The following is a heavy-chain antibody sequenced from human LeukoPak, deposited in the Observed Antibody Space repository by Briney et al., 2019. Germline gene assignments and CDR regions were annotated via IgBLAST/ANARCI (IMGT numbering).Heavy chain of an antibody. V-gene: IGHV3-66*01. CDR2: IYGGGST. D-gene: IGHD4-11*01. CDR3: VKNYSCLAGKA. J-gene: IGHJ5*01. CDR1: VFSVSSNY. Sequence: GGSLRLSCAASVFSVSSNYMSWVRQAPGKRLESVSVIYGGGSTHYADSVKGRFTISRDNSKNTLALQKNTPGDDGTALYYCVKNYSCLAGKAWGHGTPVSGSS.